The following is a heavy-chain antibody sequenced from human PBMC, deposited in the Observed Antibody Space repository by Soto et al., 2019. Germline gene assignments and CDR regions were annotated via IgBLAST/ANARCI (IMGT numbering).Heavy chain of an antibody. CDR2: IYHSGST. CDR3: ARGPTRYYYYGMDV. CDR1: GGSISSSNW. Sequence: SETLSLTCAVSGGSISSSNWWSWVRQPPGKGLEWIGEIYHSGSTNYNPSLKGRVTISVDKSKNQFSLKLSSVTAADTAVYYCARGPTRYYYYGMDVWGQGTTVTVSS. V-gene: IGHV4-4*02. D-gene: IGHD4-4*01. J-gene: IGHJ6*02.